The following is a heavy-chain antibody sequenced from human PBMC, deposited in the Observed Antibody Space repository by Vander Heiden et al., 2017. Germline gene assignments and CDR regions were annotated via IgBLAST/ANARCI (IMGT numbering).Heavy chain of an antibody. D-gene: IGHD2-2*01. J-gene: IGHJ4*02. Sequence: QVTLRESGPALVKPTQTLTLTCTFSGFSLSTSGMCVSWIRQPQGKALEWLALIDWDDDKYYSTSLKTRLTISKDTSKNQVVITMTNMDPVDTATYYCARILRYCSSTSCRGLDYWGQGTLVTVSS. V-gene: IGHV2-70*01. CDR1: GFSLSTSGMC. CDR2: IDWDDDK. CDR3: ARILRYCSSTSCRGLDY.